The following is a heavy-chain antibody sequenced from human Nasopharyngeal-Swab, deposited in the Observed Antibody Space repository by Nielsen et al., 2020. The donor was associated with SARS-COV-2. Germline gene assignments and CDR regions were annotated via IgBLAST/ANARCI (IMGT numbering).Heavy chain of an antibody. CDR2: ITPSGDST. CDR3: VKDSTWFDP. CDR1: GFPFRSYA. V-gene: IGHV3-23*01. J-gene: IGHJ5*02. Sequence: GSLRLSCAASGFPFRSYAMSWVRQAPGKGLEWVSAITPSGDSTYYADSVKGRFTISRDNSKNTLYLQMNSLRAEDTAVYYCVKDSTWFDPWGQGTLVTVSS.